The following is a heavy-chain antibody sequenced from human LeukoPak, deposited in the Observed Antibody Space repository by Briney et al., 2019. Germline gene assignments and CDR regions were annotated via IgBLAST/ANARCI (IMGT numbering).Heavy chain of an antibody. D-gene: IGHD4-17*01. CDR3: ARDLRAGLLPLEDY. Sequence: GGSLRLSCAASGFTFSIYAMNWVRQAPGKGLEWVSVIGGSADSADYADSVKGRFTISRDNAKNSLYLQMNSLRAEDTAVYYCARDLRAGLLPLEDYWGQGTLVTVSS. V-gene: IGHV3-23*01. CDR2: IGGSADSA. J-gene: IGHJ4*02. CDR1: GFTFSIYA.